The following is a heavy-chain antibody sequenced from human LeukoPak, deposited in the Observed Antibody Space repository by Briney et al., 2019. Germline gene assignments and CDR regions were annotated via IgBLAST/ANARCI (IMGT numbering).Heavy chain of an antibody. V-gene: IGHV3-74*01. D-gene: IGHD3-22*01. CDR3: AKDPTVVVTRTIDY. CDR1: GFTLSYSW. J-gene: IGHJ4*02. Sequence: GGSLRLSCAASGFTLSYSWMHWVRQAPGKGLVWVSHINTDGSTTYYADSVKGRFTISRDNSKNTLYLQMNSLRAEDTAVYYCAKDPTVVVTRTIDYWGQGTLVTVSS. CDR2: INTDGSTT.